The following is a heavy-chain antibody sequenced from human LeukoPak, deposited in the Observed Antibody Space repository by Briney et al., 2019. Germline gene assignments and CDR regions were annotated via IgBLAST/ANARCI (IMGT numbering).Heavy chain of an antibody. V-gene: IGHV1-69*13. J-gene: IGHJ6*02. D-gene: IGHD5-18*01. CDR3: AREGYSYVTRGYGMDV. Sequence: ASVKVSCKASGGTFSSYAISWVRQAPGQGLEWMGGIIPIFGTANYAQKFQGRVTITADESTSTAYMEPSSLRSEDTAVYYCAREGYSYVTRGYGMDVWGQGTTVTVSS. CDR2: IIPIFGTA. CDR1: GGTFSSYA.